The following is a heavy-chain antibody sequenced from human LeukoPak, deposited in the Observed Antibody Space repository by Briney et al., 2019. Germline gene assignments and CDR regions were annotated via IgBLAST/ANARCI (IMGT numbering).Heavy chain of an antibody. Sequence: GGSLRLSCTVSGFTVSSDSMSWVRQAPGKGLEWVSFIYSGGSTHYSDSVKGRFTISRDNSKNTLYLQMNSLKTEDTAVYYCTTDLYYFDYWGQGTLVTVSS. CDR2: IYSGGST. CDR3: TTDLYYFDY. V-gene: IGHV3-53*01. CDR1: GFTVSSDS. J-gene: IGHJ4*02.